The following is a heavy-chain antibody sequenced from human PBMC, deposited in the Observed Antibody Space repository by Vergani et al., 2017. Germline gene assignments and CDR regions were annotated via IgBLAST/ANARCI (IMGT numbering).Heavy chain of an antibody. Sequence: QVQLVESGGGVVQPGRSLRLSCAASGFTFSSYGMHWVRQAPGKGLEWVAVIWYDGSNKYYADSVKGRFTISRDTSKNTLYLQMNSLRAEDTAVYYCARGWGYSSSPFDYWGQGTLVTVSS. V-gene: IGHV3-33*01. D-gene: IGHD6-6*01. CDR3: ARGWGYSSSPFDY. CDR2: IWYDGSNK. J-gene: IGHJ4*02. CDR1: GFTFSSYG.